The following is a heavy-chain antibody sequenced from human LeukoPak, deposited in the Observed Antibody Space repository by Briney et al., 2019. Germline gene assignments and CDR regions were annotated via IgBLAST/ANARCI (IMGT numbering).Heavy chain of an antibody. CDR1: GFTFSSCA. CDR3: ARGGWRTRGTRLQSNAFDI. Sequence: PGGSLRLSCAASGFTFSSCAMNWVRQPPGKGLEWIGEINHSGSTNYNPSLKSRVTISVDTSKNQFSLKLSSVTAADTAVYYCARGGWRTRGTRLQSNAFDIWGQGTMVTVSS. J-gene: IGHJ3*02. CDR2: INHSGST. V-gene: IGHV4-34*01. D-gene: IGHD5-24*01.